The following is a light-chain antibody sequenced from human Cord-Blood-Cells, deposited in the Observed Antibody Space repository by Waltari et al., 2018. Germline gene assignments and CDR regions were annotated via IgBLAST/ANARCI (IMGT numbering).Light chain of an antibody. V-gene: IGKV3-20*01. CDR2: GAS. Sequence: EIVLTQSPGTLSLSPGERAPLPCRASQSVSSSYLAWYQQKPGQAPRLLIYGASSRATGIPDRFSGSGSGTDFTLTISRLEPEDFAVYYCQQYGSSPPYTFGQGTKLEIK. CDR1: QSVSSSY. CDR3: QQYGSSPPYT. J-gene: IGKJ2*01.